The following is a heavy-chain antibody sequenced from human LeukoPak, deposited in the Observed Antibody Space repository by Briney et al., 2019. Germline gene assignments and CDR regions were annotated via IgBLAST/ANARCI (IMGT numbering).Heavy chain of an antibody. CDR1: GFTFSSYW. Sequence: GGSLRLSCAASGFTFSSYWMHWVRQAPGKGLVWVSRINGDGSGTTYADPVKGRFTISRDNAKNTLYLQMNSLRAEDTAVYYCARDLDGSGDYHWFDPWGQGTLVTVSS. D-gene: IGHD3-10*01. V-gene: IGHV3-74*01. CDR2: INGDGSGT. CDR3: ARDLDGSGDYHWFDP. J-gene: IGHJ5*02.